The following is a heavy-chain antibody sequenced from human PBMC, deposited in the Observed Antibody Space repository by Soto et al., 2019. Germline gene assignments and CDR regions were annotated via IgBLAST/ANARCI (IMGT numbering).Heavy chain of an antibody. Sequence: GESLKISCKGSGYSFPKYYIGWVRQMPGKGLEWMGIIYPGDSDTRYSPSFQGQVTISADKSISTAYLQWSSLKASDTAMYYCARQASTIFGVVKDYYYYYGMDVWGQGTTVTVSS. D-gene: IGHD3-3*01. V-gene: IGHV5-51*01. J-gene: IGHJ6*02. CDR1: GYSFPKYY. CDR2: IYPGDSDT. CDR3: ARQASTIFGVVKDYYYYYGMDV.